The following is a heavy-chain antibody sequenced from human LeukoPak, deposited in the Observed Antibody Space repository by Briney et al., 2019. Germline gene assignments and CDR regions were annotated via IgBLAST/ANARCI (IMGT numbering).Heavy chain of an antibody. J-gene: IGHJ4*02. D-gene: IGHD3-10*01. CDR1: GFTLGSYS. CDR3: ARGTYYNSGSYYNRRDYFDY. Sequence: GGSLRLSCAASGFTLGSYSMNWVRQTPGKGLEWVSYISGSSNAIYYADSMKGRFTISRDNGKNSLYLQMNSLRDEDTAVYYCARGTYYNSGSYYNRRDYFDYWGQGTLVIVSS. V-gene: IGHV3-48*02. CDR2: ISGSSNAI.